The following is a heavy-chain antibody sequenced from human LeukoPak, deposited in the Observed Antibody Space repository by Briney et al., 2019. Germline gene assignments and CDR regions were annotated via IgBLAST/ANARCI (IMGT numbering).Heavy chain of an antibody. CDR2: SNHSGST. D-gene: IGHD3-22*01. Sequence: SETLSLTCAVYGGSFCGYYWSWIRQPPGKGLEWIGESNHSGSTNYNPSLKSRVTISVDTSKNQFSLKLSSVTAADTAVYYCARELYSSGYHDAFDIWGQGTMVTVSS. CDR1: GGSFCGYY. V-gene: IGHV4-34*01. J-gene: IGHJ3*02. CDR3: ARELYSSGYHDAFDI.